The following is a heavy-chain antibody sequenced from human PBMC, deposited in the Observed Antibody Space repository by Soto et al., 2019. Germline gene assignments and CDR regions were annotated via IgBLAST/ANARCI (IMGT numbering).Heavy chain of an antibody. J-gene: IGHJ4*02. Sequence: SETLSLTCAVSGYSISSGYYWDWIRQPPGKGREWIGSIYHSGSTYYNPSLKSRVTISVDTSKNQFSLKLSSVTAADTPVYYCARLFYDILPDYCRPGPLVTVSS. CDR1: GYSISSGYY. V-gene: IGHV4-38-2*01. CDR2: IYHSGST. D-gene: IGHD3-9*01. CDR3: ARLFYDILPDY.